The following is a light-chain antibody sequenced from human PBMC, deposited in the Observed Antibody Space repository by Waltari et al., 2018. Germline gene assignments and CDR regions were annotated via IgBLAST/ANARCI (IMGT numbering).Light chain of an antibody. CDR1: QSISRG. CDR3: QQYNGYSGT. CDR2: AAP. V-gene: IGKV1-5*01. Sequence: DIQMTQSPSTLSASVGDRVTITCRASQSISRGLAWYQHKPGKAPKLLIYAAPSLQNGVPPRFSGSGSDTEFTLTISSLQPDDFATYYCQQYNGYSGTFGQGTKVEIK. J-gene: IGKJ1*01.